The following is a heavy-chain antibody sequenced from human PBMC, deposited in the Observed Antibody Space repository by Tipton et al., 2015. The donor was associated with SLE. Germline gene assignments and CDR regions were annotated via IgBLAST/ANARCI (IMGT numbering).Heavy chain of an antibody. D-gene: IGHD3-3*01. CDR3: ARRIFGVVTSGAMDL. Sequence: SLRLSCAASGFTFKTYVMSWVRQAPGKGLEWVSVLYSGGDRFYADSVKGRFTISRDNSKNTLYLQMNSLRPEDTAVYYCARRIFGVVTSGAMDLWGQGTTVTVS. CDR1: GFTFKTYV. J-gene: IGHJ6*02. V-gene: IGHV3-66*02. CDR2: LYSGGDR.